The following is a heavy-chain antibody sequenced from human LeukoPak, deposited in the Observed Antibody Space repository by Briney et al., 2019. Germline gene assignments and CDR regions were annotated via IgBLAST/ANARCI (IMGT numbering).Heavy chain of an antibody. J-gene: IGHJ6*03. CDR1: GGPFNGYY. CDR2: INHTGTT. V-gene: IGHV4-34*01. D-gene: IGHD2-21*02. CDR3: ARLVVTAPQNHYYMDV. Sequence: NPSETLSLTCNVSGGPFNGYYWTWIRQPPGKGLEWIAEINHTGTTNHNPSLKSRVSVSTDTSKNQFFLRLTSVTAADTALYYCARLVVTAPQNHYYMDVWGEGTTVTVSS.